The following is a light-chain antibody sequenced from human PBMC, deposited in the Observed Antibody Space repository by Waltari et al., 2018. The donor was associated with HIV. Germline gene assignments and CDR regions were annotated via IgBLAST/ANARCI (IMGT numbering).Light chain of an antibody. CDR1: TSGIGGYNF. J-gene: IGLJ2*01. Sequence: QSALAQPAPVSWSPGQSITMSSTGTTSGIGGYNFVFWYQQHPGKVPKVLIYEVSNRPSGVSTRFSGSKSGNTASLTISGLQTEDEADYYCSSYSTAANVVFGGGTKLTVL. CDR3: SSYSTAANVV. V-gene: IGLV2-14*01. CDR2: EVS.